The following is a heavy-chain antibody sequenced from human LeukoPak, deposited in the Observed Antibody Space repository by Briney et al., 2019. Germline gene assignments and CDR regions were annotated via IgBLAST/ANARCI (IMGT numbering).Heavy chain of an antibody. Sequence: VASVKVSCKASGYTFTGHYMHWVRQAPGQGLEWMGWINPNSGGTNYAQKFQGRVTMTRDTSISTAYMELSRLRSDDTAVYYCARKVARGIDYWGQGTLVTVSS. D-gene: IGHD2-15*01. J-gene: IGHJ4*02. CDR1: GYTFTGHY. V-gene: IGHV1-2*02. CDR3: ARKVARGIDY. CDR2: INPNSGGT.